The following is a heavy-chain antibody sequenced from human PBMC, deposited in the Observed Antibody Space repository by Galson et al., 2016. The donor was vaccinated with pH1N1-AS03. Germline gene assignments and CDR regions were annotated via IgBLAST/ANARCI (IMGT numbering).Heavy chain of an antibody. D-gene: IGHD2-8*01. CDR1: GSTFSSYW. Sequence: SLRLSCAASGSTFSSYWLTWVRQAPGKGLEWVANIRGDGSEKYYADSVKGRFTISRDNAKNSLYLQMNSLRAEDTAVYYCTRDVALVSPGGMAYWGQGTLVTVSS. V-gene: IGHV3-7*03. CDR2: IRGDGSEK. J-gene: IGHJ4*02. CDR3: TRDVALVSPGGMAY.